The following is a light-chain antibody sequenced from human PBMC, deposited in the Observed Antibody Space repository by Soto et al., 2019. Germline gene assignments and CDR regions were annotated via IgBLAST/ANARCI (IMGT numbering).Light chain of an antibody. V-gene: IGKV3-11*01. CDR1: QSLSGT. CDR3: QQRTLWPRT. J-gene: IGKJ1*01. Sequence: EIVLTQSPATLSLSPGERATLSCRASQSLSGTLAWFQQKPGQPPRLLIYGASNRATGIPARFTASGSGTDCTLTLSSLETEDCAVYYCQQRTLWPRTFGQGTKVEIK. CDR2: GAS.